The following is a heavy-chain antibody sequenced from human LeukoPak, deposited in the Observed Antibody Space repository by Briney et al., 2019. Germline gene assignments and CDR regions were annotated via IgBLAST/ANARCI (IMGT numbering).Heavy chain of an antibody. CDR1: GLTVSNHW. V-gene: IGHV3-7*03. J-gene: IGHJ5*02. D-gene: IGHD5-18*01. Sequence: GGSLRLSCVASGLTVSNHWMSWVRQAPGKGLEWVANIRQERGQEYYVDSVKGRFTISKDSAKNSLYLQMNSLRVEDTAMYYCASLDTAKQPLANHWGQGTLVTVSS. CDR3: ASLDTAKQPLANH. CDR2: IRQERGQE.